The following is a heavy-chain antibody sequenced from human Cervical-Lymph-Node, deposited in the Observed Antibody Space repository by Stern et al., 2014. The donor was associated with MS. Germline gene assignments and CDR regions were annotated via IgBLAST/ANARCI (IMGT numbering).Heavy chain of an antibody. V-gene: IGHV1-69*01. D-gene: IGHD2-15*01. CDR3: ARDHCFHCNGRSCCAMDV. CDR1: GGTFSNYA. CDR2: FIPIFGTA. Sequence: VQLVESGAEVKKSGSSVKVSCMASGGTFSNYAISWVRQAPGLGLEWMGGFIPIFGTAHYAQEFRGRVTITVDASTSTAYMELSSLRSEDTAVDYCARDHCFHCNGRSCCAMDVWGQGTSVIVSS. J-gene: IGHJ6*02.